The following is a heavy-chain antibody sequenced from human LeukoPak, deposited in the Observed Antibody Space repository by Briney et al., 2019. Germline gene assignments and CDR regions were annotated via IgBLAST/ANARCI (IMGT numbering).Heavy chain of an antibody. J-gene: IGHJ4*02. V-gene: IGHV3-66*01. CDR3: ARVQAVFQNFDY. Sequence: GGSLRLSCAASGFTVSSSYISWVRQAPGKGLEWVSVMYSGGNTYYADSVKGRFTISRDKSKNTLYLQMDSLRAEDTAVYHCARVQAVFQNFDYWGQGTLVTVSS. CDR2: MYSGGNT. CDR1: GFTVSSSY.